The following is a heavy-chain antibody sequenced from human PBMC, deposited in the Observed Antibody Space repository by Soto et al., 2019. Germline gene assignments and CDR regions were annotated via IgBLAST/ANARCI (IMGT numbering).Heavy chain of an antibody. CDR2: ICYDGST. CDR1: GGSLSSRTYC. V-gene: IGHV4-39*01. Sequence: QLHLQESGPGLVKPSETLSLTCTVSGGSLSSRTYCWGWIRQPPGKGLEWIGSICYDGSTYYNASLRTRASISVDTSKNQFSLILNSVTAADTSVYYCGSSDHNGGSGKQYDDWGQGALVTVSA. J-gene: IGHJ4*02. CDR3: GSSDHNGGSGKQYDD. D-gene: IGHD3-16*01.